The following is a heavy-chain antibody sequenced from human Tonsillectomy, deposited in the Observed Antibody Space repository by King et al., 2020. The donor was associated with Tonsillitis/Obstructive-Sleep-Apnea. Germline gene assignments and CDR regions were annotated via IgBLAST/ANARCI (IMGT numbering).Heavy chain of an antibody. CDR1: GFTFSSYA. Sequence: VQLVESGGGVVQPGRSLRLSCAASGFTFSSYAMHWVRQAPGKGLEWVAVISYDGSNKYYADSVKGRFTISRDNSKNTLYLQMNSLRAEETAVYYCARGGQGVPWSTFDYWGQGTLVTVSS. V-gene: IGHV3-30*01. J-gene: IGHJ4*02. CDR2: ISYDGSNK. D-gene: IGHD3-10*01. CDR3: ARGGQGVPWSTFDY.